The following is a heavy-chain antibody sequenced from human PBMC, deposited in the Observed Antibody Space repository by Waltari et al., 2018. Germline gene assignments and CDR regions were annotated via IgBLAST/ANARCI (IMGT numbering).Heavy chain of an antibody. CDR2: ISPIFGTE. J-gene: IGHJ3*02. Sequence: HVQLVQSGAEVPKPGSSVKVACTASGGAFSSYALRLVRRAPGQGLEWMGRISPIFGTENYEKKFQGRVTITADKSTSTAYMELSSLRSEDTAVYYCARDHGYCSGGSCYYAFDIWGQGTMVTVSS. V-gene: IGHV1-69*08. CDR1: GGAFSSYA. CDR3: ARDHGYCSGGSCYYAFDI. D-gene: IGHD2-15*01.